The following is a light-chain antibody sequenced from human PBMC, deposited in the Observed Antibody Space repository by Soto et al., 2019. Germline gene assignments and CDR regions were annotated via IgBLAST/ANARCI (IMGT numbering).Light chain of an antibody. CDR2: KAS. CDR3: QQYNSDST. V-gene: IGKV1-5*03. Sequence: IQMTQSPSTLSASVGDRVTITCRASQSISIWLAWYQQKPGKAPKLLIYKASSLESEVPSRFSGSGSGTEFTLPIYSMQPDDSETYYCQQYNSDSTFGQGTKVEIK. J-gene: IGKJ1*01. CDR1: QSISIW.